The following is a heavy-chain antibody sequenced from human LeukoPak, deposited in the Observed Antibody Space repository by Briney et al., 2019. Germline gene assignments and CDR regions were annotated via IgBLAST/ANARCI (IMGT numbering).Heavy chain of an antibody. J-gene: IGHJ5*02. CDR2: IRYDGSNK. CDR1: GFTFSSYG. Sequence: GGSLRLSCAASGFTFSSYGMHWVRQAPGKGLEWVAFIRYDGSNKYYADSVKGRFTISRDNSENTLYLQMNSLRAEDTAVYYCAKASSGYDEYNWFDPWGQGTLVTVSS. CDR3: AKASSGYDEYNWFDP. D-gene: IGHD5-12*01. V-gene: IGHV3-30*02.